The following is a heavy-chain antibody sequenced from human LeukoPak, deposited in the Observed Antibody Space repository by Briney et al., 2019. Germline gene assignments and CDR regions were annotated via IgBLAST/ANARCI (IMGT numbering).Heavy chain of an antibody. Sequence: SETLSLTCTVFGGSISSSSYYWGWIRQPPGKGLEWIGSIYYSGSTYYNPSHKSRVTISVDTSKNQFSLKLSSVTAADTAVYYCARVTANSSGLKSTPFDYWGQGTLVTVSS. D-gene: IGHD6-19*01. CDR2: IYYSGST. J-gene: IGHJ4*02. CDR1: GGSISSSSYY. V-gene: IGHV4-39*07. CDR3: ARVTANSSGLKSTPFDY.